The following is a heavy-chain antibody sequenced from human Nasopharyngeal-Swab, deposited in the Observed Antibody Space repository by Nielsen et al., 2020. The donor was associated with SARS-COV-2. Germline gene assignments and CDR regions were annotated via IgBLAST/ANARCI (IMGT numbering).Heavy chain of an antibody. D-gene: IGHD3-22*01. CDR2: MNPNSGNT. V-gene: IGHV1-8*01. CDR3: ARAERGRIVVVITSFYYYYMDV. Sequence: ASVKVSCKASGYTFTRYDINWGRQATGQGLEGMGWMNPNSGNTGYAQKFQGRVTMTRNTSISTAYMELSSLRSEDTAVYYCARAERGRIVVVITSFYYYYMDVWGKGTTVTVSS. CDR1: GYTFTRYD. J-gene: IGHJ6*03.